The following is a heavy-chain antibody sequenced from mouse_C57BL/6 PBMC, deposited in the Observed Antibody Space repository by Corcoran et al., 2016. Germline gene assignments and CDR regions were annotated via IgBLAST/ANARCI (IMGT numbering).Heavy chain of an antibody. D-gene: IGHD1-1*01. J-gene: IGHJ3*01. CDR3: ARRGYYGSTAWFAY. Sequence: QIQLVQSGPELKKTGETVKISCKASGCTFTTYGMSWVKQAPGKGLKWMGWINTYSGVPTYADDFKGRFAFSLETSASTAYLQINNLKNEDTATYFCARRGYYGSTAWFAYWGQGTLVTVSA. CDR1: GCTFTTYG. CDR2: INTYSGVP. V-gene: IGHV9-3*01.